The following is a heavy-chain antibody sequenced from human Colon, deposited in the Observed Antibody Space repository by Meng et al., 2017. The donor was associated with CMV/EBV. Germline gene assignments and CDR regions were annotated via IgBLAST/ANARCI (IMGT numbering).Heavy chain of an antibody. D-gene: IGHD4-11*01. Sequence: GGSLRLSCAASGFTFSDSALDWVRQASGKGLEWVARIVIKTQNYATGYAASVKGRFSISRDDSKSTAYLQMNSLRTEDTGVYYCAPDVPQSLAQIDYWGPGTLVTVSS. CDR2: IVIKTQNYAT. V-gene: IGHV3-73*01. CDR1: GFTFSDSA. CDR3: APDVPQSLAQIDY. J-gene: IGHJ4*02.